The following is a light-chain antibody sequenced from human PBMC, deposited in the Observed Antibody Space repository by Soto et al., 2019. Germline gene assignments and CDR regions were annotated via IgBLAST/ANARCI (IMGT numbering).Light chain of an antibody. J-gene: IGLJ1*01. CDR2: NVS. CDR3: TSSTSGSLSV. V-gene: IGLV2-14*01. CDR1: SSDVGGYNY. Sequence: QSVLTQAASVSGSPGESITISCTGTSSDVGGYNYVSWYQQFPGKVPKLLIYNVSNRPSGVSNRFSGSKSGNTASLTISGLQAEDEADYFCTSSTSGSLSVFGTGTKLTVL.